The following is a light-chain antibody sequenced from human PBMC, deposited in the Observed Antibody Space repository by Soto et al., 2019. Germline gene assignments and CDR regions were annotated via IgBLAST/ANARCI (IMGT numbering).Light chain of an antibody. CDR1: SSDVGGYNY. CDR2: EVN. CDR3: SSYTTSSTLG. J-gene: IGLJ2*01. Sequence: QSALTQPASVSGSPGQSITISCTGTSSDVGGYNYVSWYQQHPGKAPKLMIYEVNNRPSGVSNRFSGSKSGNTASLISSGLQAEDEADYYCSSYTTSSTLGFGGGTKVTVL. V-gene: IGLV2-14*01.